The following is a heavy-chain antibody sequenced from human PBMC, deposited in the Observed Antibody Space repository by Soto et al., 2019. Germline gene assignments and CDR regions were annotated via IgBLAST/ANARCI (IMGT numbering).Heavy chain of an antibody. Sequence: QVQLQESGPGLVKPSQTLSLTCTVSGGSISSGGYYWSWIRQHPGKGLEWIGYIYYSGSTYYNPSLKSRFTISVDTSKNQFSLKLSSVTAADTAVYYCARVGGVLGYCSGGSCYGYFQHWGQGTLVTVSS. J-gene: IGHJ1*01. CDR2: IYYSGST. V-gene: IGHV4-31*03. CDR3: ARVGGVLGYCSGGSCYGYFQH. CDR1: GGSISSGGYY. D-gene: IGHD2-15*01.